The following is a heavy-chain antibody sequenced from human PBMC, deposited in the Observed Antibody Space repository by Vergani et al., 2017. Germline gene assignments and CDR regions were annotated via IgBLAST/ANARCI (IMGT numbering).Heavy chain of an antibody. J-gene: IGHJ3*02. CDR1: GFSFSTYG. D-gene: IGHD1/OR15-1a*01. CDR2: ISNDGSNR. Sequence: QVQLVESGGGVVQPGRSLRLSCAASGFSFSTYGMHWVCQAPGKGLEWVAVISNDGSNRYCVDSVKGRFSISRDNSENTLYLQMNSLQIEDTAMYYCAGGDLNWNIVTGAFDMWGQGTMVTVSS. CDR3: AGGDLNWNIVTGAFDM. V-gene: IGHV3-30*03.